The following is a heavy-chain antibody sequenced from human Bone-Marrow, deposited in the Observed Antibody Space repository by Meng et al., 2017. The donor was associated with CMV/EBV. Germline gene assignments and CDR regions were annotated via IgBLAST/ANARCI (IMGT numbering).Heavy chain of an antibody. D-gene: IGHD3-3*01. CDR1: GYTFTSYY. J-gene: IGHJ4*02. Sequence: ASVKVSCKASGYTFTSYYMHWVRQATGQGLEWMGIMNPSGGSTSYAQKFQGRVTMTRDTSTSKVYIELSSLRAEDTAVYYWVSDPSSNFWSGYCLDYWGQGTLVTVSS. CDR3: VSDPSSNFWSGYCLDY. CDR2: MNPSGGST. V-gene: IGHV1-46*01.